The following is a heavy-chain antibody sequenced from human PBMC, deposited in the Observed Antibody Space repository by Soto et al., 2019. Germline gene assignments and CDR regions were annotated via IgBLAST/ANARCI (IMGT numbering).Heavy chain of an antibody. CDR3: ARDVLTTVIPYYYYYAMEV. CDR2: ISYSGST. Sequence: ASETLSLTCTVSGGSINTYYWIWIRQPPGKGLEWIGYISYSGSTNYNPSLRSRVTISLDTSENQFSLKLNSVTAADTAVYYCARDVLTTVIPYYYYYAMEVWGQGTTV. V-gene: IGHV4-59*01. J-gene: IGHJ6*02. D-gene: IGHD4-17*01. CDR1: GGSINTYY.